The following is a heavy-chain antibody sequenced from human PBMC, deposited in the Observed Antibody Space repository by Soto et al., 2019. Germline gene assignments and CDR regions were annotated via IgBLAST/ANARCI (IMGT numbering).Heavy chain of an antibody. CDR2: TGSGTGPG. V-gene: IGHV1-69*06. CDR3: ARRDSGGFFRFFDS. Sequence: ASVKVSCKASGGSLSTNPISWVRQAPGQGLEWMGGTGSGTGPGNNAQKFQGRFTVTADKSTSTVYMELTNLSSEDTAVYYCARRDSGGFFRFFDSWGQGTLVTVSS. CDR1: GGSLSTNP. D-gene: IGHD2-15*01. J-gene: IGHJ4*02.